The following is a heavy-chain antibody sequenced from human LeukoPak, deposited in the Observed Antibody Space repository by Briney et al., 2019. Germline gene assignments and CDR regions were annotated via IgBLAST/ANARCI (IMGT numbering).Heavy chain of an antibody. CDR1: GYSFTSYW. Sequence: RGESLKISCKGSGYSFTSYWIGWVRQMPGKGLEWMGIIYPGDSDTRYSLSFQGQVTISADKSISTAYLQWSSLKASDTAMYYCARHPQDYDFWSGYYRDWGQGTLVTVSS. CDR2: IYPGDSDT. J-gene: IGHJ4*02. D-gene: IGHD3-3*01. V-gene: IGHV5-51*01. CDR3: ARHPQDYDFWSGYYRD.